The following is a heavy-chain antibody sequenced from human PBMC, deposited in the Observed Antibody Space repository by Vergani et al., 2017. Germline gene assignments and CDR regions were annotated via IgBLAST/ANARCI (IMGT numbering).Heavy chain of an antibody. V-gene: IGHV4-59*01. J-gene: IGHJ4*02. CDR3: ARGGDFWSGYSQFDY. CDR1: GGSISSYY. CDR2: IYYSGST. Sequence: QVQLQESGPGLVKPSETLSLTCTVSGGSISSYYWSWIRQPPGKGLEWIGYIYYSGSTNYNPCLKSRVTISVDTSKNQFSLKLSSVTAADTAVYYCARGGDFWSGYSQFDYWSQGTLVTVSS. D-gene: IGHD3-3*01.